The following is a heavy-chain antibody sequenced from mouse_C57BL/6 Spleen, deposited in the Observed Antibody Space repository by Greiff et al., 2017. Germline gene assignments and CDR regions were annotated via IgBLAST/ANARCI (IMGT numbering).Heavy chain of an antibody. D-gene: IGHD1-1*01. CDR3: ASFIPYPRYFDV. CDR2: IHPSDSDT. J-gene: IGHJ1*03. CDR1: GYTFTSYW. V-gene: IGHV1-74*01. Sequence: VQLRQPGAELVKPGASVKVSCKASGYTFTSYWMHWVKQRPGQGLEWIGRIHPSDSDTNYNQKFKGKATLTVDKSSSTAYMQLSSLTSEDSAVYYCASFIPYPRYFDVWGTGTTVTVSS.